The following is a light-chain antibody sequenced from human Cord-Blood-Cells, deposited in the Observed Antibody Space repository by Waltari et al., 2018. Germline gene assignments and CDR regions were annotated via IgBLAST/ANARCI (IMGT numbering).Light chain of an antibody. Sequence: IVMPQSPATLAVSPGERAPLSCRASQSVSSNLAWYQQKPGQAPRLLIYGASTRATGIPARFSGSGSGTEFTLTISSLQSEDFAVYYCQQYNNWPPYTFGQGTKLEIK. CDR1: QSVSSN. CDR2: GAS. J-gene: IGKJ2*01. V-gene: IGKV3-15*01. CDR3: QQYNNWPPYT.